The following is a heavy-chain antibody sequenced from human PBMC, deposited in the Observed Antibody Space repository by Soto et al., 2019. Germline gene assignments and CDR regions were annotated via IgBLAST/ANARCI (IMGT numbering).Heavy chain of an antibody. CDR3: AREIGYSTTALDY. CDR1: GDIVSSNSAA. V-gene: IGHV6-1*01. J-gene: IGHJ4*02. Sequence: SHTLSLICAIFGDIVSSNSAASNWIRQSLSRGLEWLGRTYYRSKWYNDYAVSVKSRITINPDTSKNQFSLQLNSVTPEDTAVYYCAREIGYSTTALDYWGQGTLVTVSS. D-gene: IGHD6-13*01. CDR2: TYYRSKWYN.